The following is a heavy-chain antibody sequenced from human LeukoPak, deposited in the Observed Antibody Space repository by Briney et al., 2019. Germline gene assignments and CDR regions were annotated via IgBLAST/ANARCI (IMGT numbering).Heavy chain of an antibody. CDR2: IIPIFGTA. D-gene: IGHD1-14*01. J-gene: IGHJ4*02. V-gene: IGHV1-69*05. CDR3: AREPYRGQFDY. Sequence: ASVKVSCKASGGTFSSYAISWVRQAPGQGLEWTGGIIPIFGTANYAQKFQGRVTITTDESTSTAYMELSSLRSEDTAVYYCAREPYRGQFDYWGQGTLVTVSS. CDR1: GGTFSSYA.